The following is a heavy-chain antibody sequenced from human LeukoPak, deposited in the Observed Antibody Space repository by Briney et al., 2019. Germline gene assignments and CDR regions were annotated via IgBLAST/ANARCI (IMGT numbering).Heavy chain of an antibody. CDR1: GGSISSSSYY. Sequence: SETLSLTCTVSGGSISSSSYYWGWIRQPPGKGLEWIGSIYHSGSTYYNASFRSRVTMSVDTSKNQFSLKLTSVTATDTAVYYCASHSPAADYWGQGTLVTVSS. V-gene: IGHV4-39*07. D-gene: IGHD2-15*01. CDR3: ASHSPAADY. CDR2: IYHSGST. J-gene: IGHJ4*02.